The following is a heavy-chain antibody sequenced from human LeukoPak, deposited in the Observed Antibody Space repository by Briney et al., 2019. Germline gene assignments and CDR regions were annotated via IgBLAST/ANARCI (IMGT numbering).Heavy chain of an antibody. CDR1: GFTLSSYE. CDR3: AKEGAPFYYDSSGYQPFDY. J-gene: IGHJ4*02. D-gene: IGHD3-22*01. V-gene: IGHV3-23*01. Sequence: GGSLRLSCTVSGFTLSSYEMSWIRQAPGKGLEWVSSIDYSGGSSYYADSVKGRFAISRDNSKNTLNLQMNSLRAEDTAVYYCAKEGAPFYYDSSGYQPFDYWGQGTLVTVSS. CDR2: IDYSGGSS.